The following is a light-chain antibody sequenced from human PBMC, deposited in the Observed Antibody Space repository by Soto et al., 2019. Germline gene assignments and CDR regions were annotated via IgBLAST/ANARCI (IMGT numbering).Light chain of an antibody. CDR3: GAWDSSVRLYL. Sequence: QSVLTQPPSVSATPGQKVTISCSGSSSNVGNNFVSWYQQLPGTAPKLLIYDNDKRPSEIPDRFSGSKSGTSVTQGITGLQTGDEADYYCGAWDSSVRLYLFGTGTKSPS. CDR2: DND. J-gene: IGLJ1*01. V-gene: IGLV1-51*01. CDR1: SSNVGNNF.